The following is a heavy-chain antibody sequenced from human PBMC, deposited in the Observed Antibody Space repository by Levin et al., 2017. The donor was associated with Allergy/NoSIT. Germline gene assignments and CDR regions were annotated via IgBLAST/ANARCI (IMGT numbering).Heavy chain of an antibody. J-gene: IGHJ6*02. CDR2: INHSGST. Sequence: SETLSLTCAVYGGSFSGYYWSWIRQPPGKGLEWIGEINHSGSTNYNPSLKSRVTISVDTSKNQFSLKLSSVTAADTAVYYCARGGGKPRNYYDSSGYFNQPYYYGMDVWGQGTTVTVSS. CDR1: GGSFSGYY. V-gene: IGHV4-34*01. D-gene: IGHD3-22*01. CDR3: ARGGGKPRNYYDSSGYFNQPYYYGMDV.